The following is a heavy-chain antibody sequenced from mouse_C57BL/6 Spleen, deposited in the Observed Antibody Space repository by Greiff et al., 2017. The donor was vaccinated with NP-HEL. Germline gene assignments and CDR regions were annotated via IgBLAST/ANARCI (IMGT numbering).Heavy chain of an antibody. CDR3: TSYDYSYAMDY. CDR2: IDPENGDT. V-gene: IGHV14-4*01. J-gene: IGHJ4*01. CDR1: GFNIKDDY. Sequence: VQLQQSGAELVRPGASVKLSCTASGFNIKDDYMHWVQQRPEQGLEWIGWIDPENGDTEYASKFQGKATITADTSSNTAYLQLSSLTSEDTAVYYCTSYDYSYAMDYWGQGTSVTVAS. D-gene: IGHD2-4*01.